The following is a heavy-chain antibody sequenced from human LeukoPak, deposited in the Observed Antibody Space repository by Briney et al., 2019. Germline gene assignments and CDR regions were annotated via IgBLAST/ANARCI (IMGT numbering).Heavy chain of an antibody. CDR2: IKAKAHGGTI. Sequence: GGSLRLSCAASGFTFINAWMAWVRQAPGKGLEWVGRIKAKAHGGTIEYAAPVKGRFTISGDDSKNTLYLQMNSLKTEDTAVYYCTTDGVGVEGATYDNWGQGTLVSVSS. CDR1: GFTFINAW. V-gene: IGHV3-15*01. J-gene: IGHJ4*02. D-gene: IGHD1-26*01. CDR3: TTDGVGVEGATYDN.